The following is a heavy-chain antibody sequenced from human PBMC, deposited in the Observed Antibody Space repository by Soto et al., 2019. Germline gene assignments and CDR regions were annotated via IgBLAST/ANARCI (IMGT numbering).Heavy chain of an antibody. CDR2: IYYRGTT. D-gene: IGHD2-2*01. CDR3: ARGGGSPYHDHEFDY. CDR1: GVSTSNHY. V-gene: IGHV4-59*11. Sequence: QVQLQESGPGLVKPSETLSLTCSVSGVSTSNHYWTWIRKPPGQGPEWIGCIYYRGTTNYNASFNSRVTISVDTSKNQFSLKLTSVTTADTAVYYCARGGGSPYHDHEFDYWGQGILVTVSS. J-gene: IGHJ4*02.